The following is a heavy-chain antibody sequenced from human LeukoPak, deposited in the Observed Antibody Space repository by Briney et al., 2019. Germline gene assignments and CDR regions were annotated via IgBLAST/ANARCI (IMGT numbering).Heavy chain of an antibody. J-gene: IGHJ6*03. D-gene: IGHD6-13*01. CDR1: GYTFTGYY. CDR3: ARGLVGEAAAGIMDYYYYYYYMDV. Sequence: VASVKVSCKASGYTFTGYYMHWVRQAPGQGLEWMGGIIPIFGTANYAQKFQGRVTITADESTSTAYMELSSLRSEDTAVYYCARGLVGEAAAGIMDYYYYYYYMDVWGKGTTVTVSS. CDR2: IIPIFGTA. V-gene: IGHV1-69*13.